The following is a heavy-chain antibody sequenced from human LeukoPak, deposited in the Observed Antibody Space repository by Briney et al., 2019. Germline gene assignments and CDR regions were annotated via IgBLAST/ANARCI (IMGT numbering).Heavy chain of an antibody. Sequence: GGSLRLSCAASGFTFSSYGMHWVRQAPGKGLEWVAFIRYDGSNKYYADSVKGRFTISRDNSKNTLYLQMNSLRAEDTAVYYCAKDLFYSGSYYDPYVDYWGQGTLVTVSS. CDR2: IRYDGSNK. CDR3: AKDLFYSGSYYDPYVDY. CDR1: GFTFSSYG. V-gene: IGHV3-30*02. J-gene: IGHJ4*02. D-gene: IGHD3-10*01.